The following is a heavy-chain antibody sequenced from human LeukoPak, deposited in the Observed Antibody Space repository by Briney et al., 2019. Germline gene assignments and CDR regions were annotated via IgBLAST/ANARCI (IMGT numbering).Heavy chain of an antibody. V-gene: IGHV4-4*09. CDR2: LYSSGGT. CDR1: GDSISDSY. Sequence: SETLSLTCSVSGDSISDSYWSWIRQPPGKGLEWIGYLYSSGGTHYNPSLKSRVTISLDTSKNQFSLRLSSVSAVDTTMYYCARHQPTWQLYFDYWGQGTLVTVSS. D-gene: IGHD6-13*01. CDR3: ARHQPTWQLYFDY. J-gene: IGHJ4*02.